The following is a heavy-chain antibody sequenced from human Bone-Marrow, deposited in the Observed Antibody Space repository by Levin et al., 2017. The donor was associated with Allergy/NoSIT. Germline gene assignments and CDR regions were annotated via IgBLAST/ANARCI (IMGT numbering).Heavy chain of an antibody. CDR1: GFTFSSYG. CDR2: ISYDGSDQ. D-gene: IGHD3-22*01. Sequence: SCVASGFTFSSYGMHWVRQAPGKGLEWVAAISYDGSDQSYADAVRGRFSISRDNSKNTQFLQMNSLTVEDTAVYYCVAEYYDTSGFDFWGQRTLVSVSS. J-gene: IGHJ4*02. CDR3: VAEYYDTSGFDF. V-gene: IGHV3-30*03.